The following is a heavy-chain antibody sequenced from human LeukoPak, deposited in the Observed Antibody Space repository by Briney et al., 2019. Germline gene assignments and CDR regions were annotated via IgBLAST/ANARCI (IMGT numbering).Heavy chain of an antibody. CDR3: ARERRSISFDY. CDR2: INPNSGST. J-gene: IGHJ4*02. V-gene: IGHV1-2*02. CDR1: GYTFTGYY. Sequence: ASVKVSCKASGYTFTGYYMHWVRQAPGQGLEWMGWINPNSGSTNYAQKFQGRVTMTRDTSISTAYMELSRLRSDDTAVYYCARERRSISFDYWGQGTLVTVSS.